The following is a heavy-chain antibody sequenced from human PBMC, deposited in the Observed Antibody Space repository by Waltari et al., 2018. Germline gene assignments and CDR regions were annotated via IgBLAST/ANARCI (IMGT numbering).Heavy chain of an antibody. D-gene: IGHD6-6*01. CDR2: IYYSGST. V-gene: IGHV4-39*07. CDR1: GGSISSSSYY. CDR3: ARGYSSSDHWFDP. J-gene: IGHJ5*02. Sequence: QLQLQESGPGLVKPSETLSLTCTVPGGSISSSSYYWGWIRQPPGKGLEWIGSIYYSGSTYYNPSLKSRVTISVDTSKNQFSLKLSSVTAADTAVYYCARGYSSSDHWFDPWGQGTLVTVSS.